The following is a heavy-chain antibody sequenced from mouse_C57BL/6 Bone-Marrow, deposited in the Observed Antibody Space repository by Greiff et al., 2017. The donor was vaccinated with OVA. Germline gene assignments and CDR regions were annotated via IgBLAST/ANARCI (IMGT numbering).Heavy chain of an antibody. CDR2: IYPGSGST. J-gene: IGHJ1*03. D-gene: IGHD1-1*01. CDR3: ARFYYWYFDV. Sequence: QVQLQQPGAELVKPGASVKMSCKASGYTFTRYWITWVKQRPGQGLEWIGDIYPGSGSTNYNEKFKSKATLTVDTSSSTAYMQLSSLTSEDSAVYYCARFYYWYFDVWGTGTTVTVSS. V-gene: IGHV1-55*01. CDR1: GYTFTRYW.